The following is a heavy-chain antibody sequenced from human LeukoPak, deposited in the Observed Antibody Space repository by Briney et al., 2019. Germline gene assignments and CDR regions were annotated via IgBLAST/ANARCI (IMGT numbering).Heavy chain of an antibody. Sequence: PGRSLRLSCAASGFTFSSYGMHWVRQAPGKGLEWVAVISYDGSNKYYADSVKGRFTISRDNSKNTLYLQMNSLRAEDTAVYYCAKDGGIVATYLSYWGQGTLVTVSS. CDR1: GFTFSSYG. V-gene: IGHV3-30*18. D-gene: IGHD5-12*01. CDR3: AKDGGIVATYLSY. J-gene: IGHJ4*02. CDR2: ISYDGSNK.